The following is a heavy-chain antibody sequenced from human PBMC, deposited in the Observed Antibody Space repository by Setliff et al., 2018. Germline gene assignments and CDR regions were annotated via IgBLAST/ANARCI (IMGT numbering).Heavy chain of an antibody. J-gene: IGHJ4*02. V-gene: IGHV3-30*04. CDR1: GFTFSSYA. CDR2: ISYDGGNK. CDR3: AGDRTSGFGELLLIDY. Sequence: PGGSLRLSCAASGFTFSSYAMHWVRQAPGKGLEWVAVISYDGGNKFYADSVKGRFIISRDNSKNTLYLQMNSLRAEDTAVYYCAGDRTSGFGELLLIDYWGQGTLVTVSS. D-gene: IGHD3-10*01.